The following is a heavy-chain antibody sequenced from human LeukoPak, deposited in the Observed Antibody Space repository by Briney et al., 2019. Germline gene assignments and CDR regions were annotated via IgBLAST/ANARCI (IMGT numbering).Heavy chain of an antibody. J-gene: IGHJ5*02. CDR2: IDDDGAVT. D-gene: IGHD5-12*01. V-gene: IGHV3-74*01. CDR1: GFPFSGYL. CDR3: ARSASGYDA. Sequence: GGALRLSCAASGFPFSGYLMHWVRQAPGKGLVWVSRIDDDGAVTTYADSVKGRFTISRDNAKNTLYLQMNSLRVEDTAVYYCARSASGYDAWGQGTLVTVSS.